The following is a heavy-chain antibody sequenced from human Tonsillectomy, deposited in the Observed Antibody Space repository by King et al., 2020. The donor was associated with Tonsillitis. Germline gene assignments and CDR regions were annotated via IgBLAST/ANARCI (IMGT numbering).Heavy chain of an antibody. CDR3: ARAWSSSAPFDY. Sequence: QLQESGPGLVKPSETLSLTCTVSGGSISNYYWSWVRQPPGKGLEWVGFISYSGSTNYNPSLKSRVTISVDTSRHHFSLKLNSVTAADTALYYCARAWSSSAPFDYWGQGTLVTVSS. D-gene: IGHD6-13*01. CDR1: GGSISNYY. V-gene: IGHV4-59*01. J-gene: IGHJ4*02. CDR2: ISYSGST.